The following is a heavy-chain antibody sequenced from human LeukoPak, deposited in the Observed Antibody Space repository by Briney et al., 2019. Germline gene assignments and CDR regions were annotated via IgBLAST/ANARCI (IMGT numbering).Heavy chain of an antibody. CDR3: AKAKDVLLWFGDGRGAFDY. V-gene: IGHV3-9*01. Sequence: SLRLSCAASGFTFDDYAMHWVRQAPGKGREWVSGISWNSGSIVYADSVKGRFTISRGNANHSLYLQMNSLRAEDTALYYCAKAKDVLLWFGDGRGAFDYWGQGTLVTVSS. CDR1: GFTFDDYA. CDR2: ISWNSGSI. D-gene: IGHD3-10*01. J-gene: IGHJ4*02.